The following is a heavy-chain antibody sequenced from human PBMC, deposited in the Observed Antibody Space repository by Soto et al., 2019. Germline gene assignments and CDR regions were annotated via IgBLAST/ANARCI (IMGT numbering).Heavy chain of an antibody. CDR3: ARESGAGATNWFDP. J-gene: IGHJ5*02. D-gene: IGHD1-26*01. V-gene: IGHV4-30-2*01. CDR1: GGSISSGGYS. CDR2: INYSGST. Sequence: QQQLQESGSGLVKPSQTQSLTCAVSGGSISSGGYSWRWIRQPPGKGLEWIGDINYSGSTYYNPSLKSRATISIDRSKNHFSLELTSVTAADTAVYYCARESGAGATNWFDPWGQGTLVTVSS.